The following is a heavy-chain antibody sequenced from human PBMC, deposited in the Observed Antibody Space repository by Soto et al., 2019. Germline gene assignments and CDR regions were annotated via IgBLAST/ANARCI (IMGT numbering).Heavy chain of an antibody. CDR1: GFTFSSYS. D-gene: IGHD2-2*01. V-gene: IGHV3-21*01. Sequence: GGSLRLSCAASGFTFSSYSMNWVRQAPGKGLEWVSSISSSSSYTNYADSVKGRFTISRDNAKNSLYLQMNSLRAEDTAVYYCARDRSRYCSSTSCQQYYYYGMDVWGQGTTVTVSS. CDR3: ARDRSRYCSSTSCQQYYYYGMDV. J-gene: IGHJ6*02. CDR2: ISSSSSYT.